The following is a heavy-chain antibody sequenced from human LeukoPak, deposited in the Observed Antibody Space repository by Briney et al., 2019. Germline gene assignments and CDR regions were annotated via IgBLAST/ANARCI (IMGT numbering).Heavy chain of an antibody. J-gene: IGHJ6*02. D-gene: IGHD1-14*01. CDR1: GFSVINNY. V-gene: IGHV3-53*01. CDR3: APDRDPHYGMHV. CDR2: IYTGDRA. Sequence: PGGSLVLSCAASGFSVINNYVTWVRQAPGKGLEWVSVIYTGDRADYSDSVKGRFTISRDNFKNTLYLQMNNLRVEDSAVYYCAPDRDPHYGMHVWGQGTTVTVSS.